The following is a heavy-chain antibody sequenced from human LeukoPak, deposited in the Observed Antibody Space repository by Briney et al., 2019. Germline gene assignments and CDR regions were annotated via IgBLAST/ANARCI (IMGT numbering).Heavy chain of an antibody. V-gene: IGHV1-2*02. D-gene: IGHD3-3*01. Sequence: ASVKVSCKASGYTFTGYYMHWVRQAPGQGLEWMGWINPNSGGTNYAQKFQGRVTMTRDTSISTAYMELSRLRSDDTAVYYCARLWDEEFWSGAYYMDVWGKGTTVTVSS. J-gene: IGHJ6*03. CDR3: ARLWDEEFWSGAYYMDV. CDR1: GYTFTGYY. CDR2: INPNSGGT.